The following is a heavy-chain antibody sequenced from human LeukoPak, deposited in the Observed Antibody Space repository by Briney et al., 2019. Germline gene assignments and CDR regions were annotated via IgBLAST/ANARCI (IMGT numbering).Heavy chain of an antibody. D-gene: IGHD5-18*01. CDR2: FFYSGST. V-gene: IGHV4-59*01. Sequence: SETLSLTCTVSGGSMNDYYWSWIRQPPGKGREWIGYFFYSGSTNYHPSLKSRVTISVDSSKTQFSLNLSSVTAADTAVYFCATSGRGYSYGTIDFWGQGTLVTVSS. J-gene: IGHJ4*02. CDR1: GGSMNDYY. CDR3: ATSGRGYSYGTIDF.